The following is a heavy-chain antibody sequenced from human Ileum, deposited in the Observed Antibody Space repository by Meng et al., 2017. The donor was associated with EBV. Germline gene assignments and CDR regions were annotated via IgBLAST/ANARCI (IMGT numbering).Heavy chain of an antibody. D-gene: IGHD1-26*01. J-gene: IGHJ4*02. CDR2: IQFNTGNP. CDR1: GYPFISYS. V-gene: IGHV7-4-1*02. CDR3: ARDRRSGSYDY. Sequence: QVGLVRSGSELQAPGAAVKGACMASGYPFISYSMNWVRQAPVQGLEWMWYIQFNTGNPIYAQGFTGRFVFYWDTSASTAYLQISSLKAEDTAIYYCARDRRSGSYDYWGQGTLVTVSS.